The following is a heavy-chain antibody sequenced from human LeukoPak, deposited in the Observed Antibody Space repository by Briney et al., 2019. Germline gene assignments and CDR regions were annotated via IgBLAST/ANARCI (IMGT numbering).Heavy chain of an antibody. CDR2: ISSSSSYI. CDR1: GFTFSSDS. CDR3: ARAQYSSSWLAEYFQH. V-gene: IGHV3-21*01. D-gene: IGHD6-13*01. Sequence: GGSLRLSCAASGFTFSSDSMNWVRQAPGKGLEWVSSISSSSSYIYYADSVKGRFTISRDNAKNSLYLQMNSLRAEDTAVYYCARAQYSSSWLAEYFQHWGQGTLVTVSS. J-gene: IGHJ1*01.